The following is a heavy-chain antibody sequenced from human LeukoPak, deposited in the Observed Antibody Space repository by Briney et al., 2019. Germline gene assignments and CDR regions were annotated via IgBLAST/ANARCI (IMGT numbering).Heavy chain of an antibody. Sequence: GGSLTLSCPDSGFTFRKYCWHWLRQAPGTVLEWVTFIRNDGSDNYYAHYVKGRFTIARDSSENTVYVQMHSLRPEDTAVYYCARDFNWAFDYWGQGTLVTVSS. CDR3: ARDFNWAFDY. V-gene: IGHV3-30*02. CDR1: GFTFRKYC. D-gene: IGHD7-27*01. J-gene: IGHJ4*02. CDR2: IRNDGSDN.